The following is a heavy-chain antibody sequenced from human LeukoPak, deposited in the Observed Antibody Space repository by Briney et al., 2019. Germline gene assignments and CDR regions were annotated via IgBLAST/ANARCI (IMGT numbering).Heavy chain of an antibody. J-gene: IGHJ5*02. CDR2: MNPNSGNT. D-gene: IGHD3-3*01. CDR1: GYTFTSYD. CDR3: ARDHSYDFWSGYCNGWFDP. V-gene: IGHV1-8*01. Sequence: ASVKVSCKASGYTFTSYDINWVRQATGQGLEWMGWMNPNSGNTGYAQRFQGRVTMTRNTSISTAYMELSSLRSEDTAVYYCARDHSYDFWSGYCNGWFDPWGQGTQVTVSS.